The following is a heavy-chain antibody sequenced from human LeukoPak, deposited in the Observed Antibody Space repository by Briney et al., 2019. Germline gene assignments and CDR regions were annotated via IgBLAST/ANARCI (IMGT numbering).Heavy chain of an antibody. Sequence: SETLSLTCSVSGVSMRTFDCSWIRQPAGKGLEWVGQVFTSGTTAYSASLKSRLTISLDKSNNQVSLKLISVTAADTAVYYCARHSPTGWYYFDSWGQGALVIVSS. V-gene: IGHV4-4*07. CDR3: ARHSPTGWYYFDS. CDR2: VFTSGTT. CDR1: GVSMRTFD. D-gene: IGHD6-19*01. J-gene: IGHJ4*02.